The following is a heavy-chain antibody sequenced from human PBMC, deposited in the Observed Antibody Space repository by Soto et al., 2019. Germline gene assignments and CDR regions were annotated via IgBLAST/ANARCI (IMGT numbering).Heavy chain of an antibody. J-gene: IGHJ5*02. CDR3: VSDGPHTLRDWFDP. CDR2: IYATGTT. Sequence: PSESLSATCTVPGGSIRGLYWRWIRKAAGKVLECFGRIYATGTTDYIPSLNSRFMISVDTSKKQFSLNLRSVTAADTAVSYCVSDGPHTLRDWFDPWGQGMPVTVSS. CDR1: GGSIRGLY. D-gene: IGHD2-21*01. V-gene: IGHV4-4*07.